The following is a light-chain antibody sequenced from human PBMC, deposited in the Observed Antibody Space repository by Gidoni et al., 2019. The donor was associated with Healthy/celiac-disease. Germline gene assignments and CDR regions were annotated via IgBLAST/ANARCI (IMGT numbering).Light chain of an antibody. CDR1: QSISSY. Sequence: DIQMTQSPSSLSASVGDRVTITCRASQSISSYVNWYQQKAGKAPKLLIYGTSSLQSGVPSRCSGSGSGTDFALTISSLQPEDFATYYCQQSYNTPRTFGQGTKLEIK. CDR2: GTS. V-gene: IGKV1-39*01. J-gene: IGKJ2*01. CDR3: QQSYNTPRT.